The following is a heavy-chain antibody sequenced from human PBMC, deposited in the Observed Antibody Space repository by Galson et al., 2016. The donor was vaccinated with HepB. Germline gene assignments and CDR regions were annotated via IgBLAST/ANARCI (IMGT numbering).Heavy chain of an antibody. CDR2: INSAGDT. CDR1: GFIFSTYD. Sequence: SLRLSCAASGFIFSTYDMHWVRQATGKGLEWVSSINSAGDTYYPDSVKGRFTISRDNAKNSLYLQVNSLRAEDTAVYYCVRDFRVADFWGQGMLVTVSS. V-gene: IGHV3-13*01. CDR3: VRDFRVADF. J-gene: IGHJ4*02. D-gene: IGHD3-10*01.